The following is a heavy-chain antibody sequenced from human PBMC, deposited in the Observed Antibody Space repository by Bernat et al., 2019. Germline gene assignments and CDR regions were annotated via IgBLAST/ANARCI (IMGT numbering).Heavy chain of an antibody. D-gene: IGHD2-2*01. CDR1: GFTFSSYW. Sequence: EVQLVESGGGLVQPGGSLRLSCAASGFTFSSYWMSWVRQAPGKGLEWVANIKQDGSEKYYVDSVKGRFTISRDNAKNSLYLQMKSLRAEDTAVYYCATLVVPGYYSYMDVWGKGTTVTVSS. V-gene: IGHV3-7*01. CDR2: IKQDGSEK. CDR3: ATLVVPGYYSYMDV. J-gene: IGHJ6*03.